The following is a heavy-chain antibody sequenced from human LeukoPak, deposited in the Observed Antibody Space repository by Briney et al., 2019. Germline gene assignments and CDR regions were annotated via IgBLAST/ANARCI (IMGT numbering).Heavy chain of an antibody. V-gene: IGHV4-4*02. Sequence: SGTLSLTCAVSGGSILTTNWWSWVRQPPGKGLEWIGEVHLSGTSNYNPSLKSRVSMSIDKSKNQLSLKLTSVTAADTAMYYCARESGAFSPFGIWGQGTLVTVSS. J-gene: IGHJ4*02. CDR3: ARESGAFSPFGI. CDR1: GGSILTTNW. D-gene: IGHD1-26*01. CDR2: VHLSGTS.